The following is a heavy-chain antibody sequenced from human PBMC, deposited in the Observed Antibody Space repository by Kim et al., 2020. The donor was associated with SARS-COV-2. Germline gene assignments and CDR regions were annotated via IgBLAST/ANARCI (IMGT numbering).Heavy chain of an antibody. Sequence: SETLSLTCPVYGGSFSGYYWSWIRQPPGKGLEWIGEINHSGSTTYNPSLKSRVTISVDTSKNQFSLKLSSVTAADTAVYYCAREGRHTGARRAFAIWGQGTVVTVSS. V-gene: IGHV4-34*01. CDR1: GGSFSGYY. CDR3: AREGRHTGARRAFAI. D-gene: IGHD5-18*01. J-gene: IGHJ3*02. CDR2: INHSGST.